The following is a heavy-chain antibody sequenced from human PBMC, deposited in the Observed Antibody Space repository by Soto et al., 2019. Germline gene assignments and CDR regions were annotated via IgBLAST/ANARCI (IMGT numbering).Heavy chain of an antibody. D-gene: IGHD3-22*01. V-gene: IGHV3-74*01. CDR3: ARDYYKYYDSSGYYRSPAY. CDR1: GFIFSSDW. J-gene: IGHJ4*02. Sequence: HPGGSLRLSCAASGFIFSSDWMHWVRQVPGGGLMWVSRINTDGSGTSYADSVKGRFTISRDNSKNTLYLQMNSLRAEDTAVYYCARDYYKYYDSSGYYRSPAYWGQGTLVTVSS. CDR2: INTDGSGT.